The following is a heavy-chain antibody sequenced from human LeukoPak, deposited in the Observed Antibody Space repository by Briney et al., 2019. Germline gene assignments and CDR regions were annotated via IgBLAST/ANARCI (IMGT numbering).Heavy chain of an antibody. CDR2: ILPMFGTA. CDR3: ARGPEIVVAGTTFGEYRWFHP. CDR1: GDTLSNYP. D-gene: IGHD3-3*01. Sequence: SVKVSCKTSGDTLSNYPVGWVRQAPGQGLEWMGGILPMFGTAHYAEKFQDRVAISADDSTSTVFMEVRSLKSEDTAVYYCARGPEIVVAGTTFGEYRWFHPWGQGPLVIVSS. V-gene: IGHV1-69*13. J-gene: IGHJ5*02.